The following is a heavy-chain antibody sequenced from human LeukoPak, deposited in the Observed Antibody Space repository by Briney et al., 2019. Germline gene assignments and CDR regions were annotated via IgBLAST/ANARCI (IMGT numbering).Heavy chain of an antibody. CDR2: ISSSGSTI. D-gene: IGHD2-2*01. Sequence: PGGSLRLSCAASGFTFSDYYMSWIRQAPGEGLEWVSYISSSGSTIYYAGSVKGRCTISRDNAKNSLYLQMNSLRAGDTAVYYCAKEQVVPAAPLLAAAGSFLDSWGPGTLVTVSS. J-gene: IGHJ4*02. CDR3: AKEQVVPAAPLLAAAGSFLDS. CDR1: GFTFSDYY. V-gene: IGHV3-11*01.